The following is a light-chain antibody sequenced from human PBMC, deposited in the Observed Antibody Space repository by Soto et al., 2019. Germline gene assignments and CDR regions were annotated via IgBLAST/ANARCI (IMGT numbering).Light chain of an antibody. CDR3: SSYTSSSIYV. CDR2: EVS. J-gene: IGLJ1*01. V-gene: IGLV2-14*01. CDR1: SSDVGGYNY. Sequence: QSALTQPASVSGSPGQSITISCTGTSSDVGGYNYVSWYQHHPGKAPKLMIYEVSNRPSGVSYRFSGSKSGNTASLTISGLQAEDEADHYCSSYTSSSIYVFGTGTKVTVL.